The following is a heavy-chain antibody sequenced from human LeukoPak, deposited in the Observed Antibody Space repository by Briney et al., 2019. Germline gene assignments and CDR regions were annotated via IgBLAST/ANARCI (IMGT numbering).Heavy chain of an antibody. CDR1: GGSFSGYY. V-gene: IGHV4-34*01. CDR2: INHSGST. D-gene: IGHD5-24*01. J-gene: IGHJ4*02. CDR3: AGRDGYYFDY. Sequence: SETLPLTCAVYGGSFSGYYWSWIRQPPGKGLEWIGEINHSGSTNYNPSLKSRVTISVDTSKNQFSLKLSSVTAADTAVYYCAGRDGYYFDYWGQGTLVTVSS.